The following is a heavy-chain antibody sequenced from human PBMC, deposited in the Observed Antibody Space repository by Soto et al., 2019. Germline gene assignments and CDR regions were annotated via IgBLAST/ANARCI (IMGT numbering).Heavy chain of an antibody. Sequence: SETLSLTCTVSGGSISSYYWSWIRQPPGKGLEWIGYIYYSGSTNYNPSLKSRVTISVDTSKNQFSLKLSSVTAADTAVYYCARTLSNYRGFDPWGKGTLVTVSS. CDR2: IYYSGST. CDR3: ARTLSNYRGFDP. J-gene: IGHJ5*02. CDR1: GGSISSYY. V-gene: IGHV4-59*01. D-gene: IGHD4-4*01.